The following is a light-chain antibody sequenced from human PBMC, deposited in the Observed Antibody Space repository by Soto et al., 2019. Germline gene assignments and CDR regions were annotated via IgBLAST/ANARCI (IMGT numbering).Light chain of an antibody. CDR2: SND. J-gene: IGLJ3*02. CDR3: AAWDDSLNGWV. V-gene: IGLV1-44*01. Sequence: QLVLTQAPSASGTPGQRVTISCSGSSSNIGSNTVTWYQQVPGTPPKLLIYSNDQRPSGVPDRFSGSKSGTSASLAIAGLQSEDEADYYCAAWDDSLNGWVFGGGTQLTVL. CDR1: SSNIGSNT.